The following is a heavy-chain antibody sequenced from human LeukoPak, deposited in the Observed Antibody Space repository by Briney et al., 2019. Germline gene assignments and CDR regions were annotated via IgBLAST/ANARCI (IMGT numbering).Heavy chain of an antibody. D-gene: IGHD4-11*01. CDR2: IYPGDSDT. J-gene: IGHJ4*02. CDR1: GYSFTTYW. V-gene: IGHV5-51*01. CDR3: ARRGYSNYVPFDY. Sequence: PGESLKISCKGSGYSFTTYWIGWVRQMPGKGLEWMGIIYPGDSDTRYSPSFQGQVTISADKSISTAYPQWSSLRASDTAMYYCARRGYSNYVPFDYWGQGTLVTVSS.